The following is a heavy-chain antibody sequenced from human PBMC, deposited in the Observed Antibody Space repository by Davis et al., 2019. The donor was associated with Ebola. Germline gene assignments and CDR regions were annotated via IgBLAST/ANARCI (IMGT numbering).Heavy chain of an antibody. CDR1: GGSISSYY. J-gene: IGHJ4*02. CDR2: IYYSGST. D-gene: IGHD4-23*01. V-gene: IGHV4-59*01. Sequence: SETLSLTCTVSGGSISSYYWSWIRQPPGKGLEWIGYIYYSGSTSYNPSLKSRVTISVDTSKNQFSLKLSSVTAADTAVYYCARSPDTVVNDYWGQGTLVTVSS. CDR3: ARSPDTVVNDY.